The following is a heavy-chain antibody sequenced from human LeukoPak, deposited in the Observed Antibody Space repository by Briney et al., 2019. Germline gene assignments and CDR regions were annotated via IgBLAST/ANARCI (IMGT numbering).Heavy chain of an antibody. Sequence: GGSLRLSCAASGFTFSSYAMHWVRQAPGKGLEYVSAISSNGGSTYYANSVKGRFTISRDNSKNTLYLQMGSLRAEDMAVYYCARAGVLVAHFDYWGQGTLVTVSS. CDR1: GFTFSSYA. J-gene: IGHJ4*02. V-gene: IGHV3-64*01. CDR3: ARAGVLVAHFDY. CDR2: ISSNGGST.